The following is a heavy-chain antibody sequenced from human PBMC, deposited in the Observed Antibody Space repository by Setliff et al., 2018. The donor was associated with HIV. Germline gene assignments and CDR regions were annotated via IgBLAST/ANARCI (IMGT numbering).Heavy chain of an antibody. CDR3: ARGAWYTSGWYSSRYMDV. V-gene: IGHV1-8*01. CDR1: EYSFTSYD. CDR2: LNPNSHNT. Sequence: ASVKVSCKPSEYSFTSYDINWVRQATGQGLEWVGWLNPNSHNTGYAQKFQGRVTLTRHTSISTAYMELNSLRSEDTAVYYCARGAWYTSGWYSSRYMDVWGKGTTVTVSS. D-gene: IGHD6-19*01. J-gene: IGHJ6*03.